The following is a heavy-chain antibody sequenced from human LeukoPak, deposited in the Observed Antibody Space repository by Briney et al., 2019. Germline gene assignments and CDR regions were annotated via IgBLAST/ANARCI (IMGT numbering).Heavy chain of an antibody. V-gene: IGHV3-7*01. CDR3: ARDEANWGFYYYYYMAV. CDR1: GFTFSSYW. Sequence: GGSLRLSCAASGFTFSSYWMSWVRQAPGKGLEWVANIKQDGSEKYYVDSVKGRFTISRDNAKNSLYLQMNSLRAEDTAVYYCARDEANWGFYYYYYMAVWGKGTTVTVSS. J-gene: IGHJ6*03. D-gene: IGHD7-27*01. CDR2: IKQDGSEK.